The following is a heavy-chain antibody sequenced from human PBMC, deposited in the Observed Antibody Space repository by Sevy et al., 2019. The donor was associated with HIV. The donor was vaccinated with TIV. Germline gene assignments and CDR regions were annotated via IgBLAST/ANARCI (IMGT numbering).Heavy chain of an antibody. Sequence: GGSLRLSCAASGFTFSSYAMSWVRQAPGKGLEWVSAISGSGGSTYYADSVKGRFTISRDNSKNTLYLQMNSLRAEDTAVYYCAIVVRGVIITLFDYWGQGTLVTVSS. J-gene: IGHJ4*02. CDR3: AIVVRGVIITLFDY. CDR1: GFTFSSYA. CDR2: ISGSGGST. V-gene: IGHV3-23*01. D-gene: IGHD3-10*01.